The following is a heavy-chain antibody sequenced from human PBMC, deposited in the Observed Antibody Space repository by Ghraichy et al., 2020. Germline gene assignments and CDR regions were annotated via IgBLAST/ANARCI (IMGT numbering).Heavy chain of an antibody. D-gene: IGHD3-3*01. V-gene: IGHV3-21*01. J-gene: IGHJ6*02. CDR1: GFTFSSYS. CDR2: ISSSSSYI. CDR3: ARDGLVDFWSGYTTYYYYYGMDV. Sequence: GGSLRLSCAASGFTFSSYSLNWVRQAPGKGLEWVSSISSSSSYIYYADSVKGRFTISRDNAKNSLYLQMNSLRAEDTAVYYCARDGLVDFWSGYTTYYYYYGMDVWGQGTTVTVSS.